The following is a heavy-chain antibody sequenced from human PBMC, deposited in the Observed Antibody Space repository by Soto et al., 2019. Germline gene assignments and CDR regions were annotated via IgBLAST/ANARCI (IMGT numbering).Heavy chain of an antibody. Sequence: ASVKVSCKASGYTFTGYYMHWVRQAPGQGLEWMGWINPNSGGTNYAQKFQGWVTMTRDTSISTAYMELSRLRSDDTAVYYCARDYSGSTGSRYYYGMDVWGQGTTVTVSS. J-gene: IGHJ6*02. V-gene: IGHV1-2*04. CDR2: INPNSGGT. D-gene: IGHD2-2*01. CDR1: GYTFTGYY. CDR3: ARDYSGSTGSRYYYGMDV.